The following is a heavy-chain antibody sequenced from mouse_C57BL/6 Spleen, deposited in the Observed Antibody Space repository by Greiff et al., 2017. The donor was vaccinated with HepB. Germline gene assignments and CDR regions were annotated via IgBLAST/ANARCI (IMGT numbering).Heavy chain of an antibody. CDR2: IYPGSGCT. Sequence: QVQLQQPGAELVKPGTSVKMSCKASGYTFTSYWITWVKQRPGPGPEWIGAIYPGSGCTNYNEKFKSKATLTVDTSSSTAYMQLSSLTSEDSAVYYCARDVFTAVVPYWYFDVWGTGTTVTVSS. CDR1: GYTFTSYW. D-gene: IGHD1-1*01. V-gene: IGHV1-55*01. J-gene: IGHJ1*03. CDR3: ARDVFTAVVPYWYFDV.